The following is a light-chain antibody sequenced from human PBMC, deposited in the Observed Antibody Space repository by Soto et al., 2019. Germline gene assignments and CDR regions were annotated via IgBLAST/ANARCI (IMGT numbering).Light chain of an antibody. J-gene: IGKJ1*01. CDR3: QQYNFWPRT. CDR2: GAS. V-gene: IGKV3-15*01. Sequence: EIVMTQSPATLSVSPGERATLSCRASQSVSSNLAWYQQKPGQAPRLLITGASTRATGIPARFSGSGSGTDFTLTISSLQSEDFAVYYCQQYNFWPRTFGQGTKVDI. CDR1: QSVSSN.